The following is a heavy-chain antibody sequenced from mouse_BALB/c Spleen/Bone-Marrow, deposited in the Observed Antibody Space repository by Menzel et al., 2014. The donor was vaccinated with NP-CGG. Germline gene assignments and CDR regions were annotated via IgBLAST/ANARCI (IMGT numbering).Heavy chain of an antibody. J-gene: IGHJ3*01. CDR1: GYTFTTYP. Sequence: LQESGAELVKPGASVKMSCKAFGYTFTTYPIEWMKQNHGKSLEWIGNFHPYNDDTKYNEKFEGKAKLTVEKSSSKVFLELRRLTTDDSGVYYCKRGGGFAYWGQGTLVTVSA. CDR3: KRGGGFAY. CDR2: FHPYNDDT. V-gene: IGHV1-47*01.